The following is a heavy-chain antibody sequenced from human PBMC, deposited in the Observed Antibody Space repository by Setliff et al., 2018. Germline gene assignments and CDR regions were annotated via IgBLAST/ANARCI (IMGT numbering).Heavy chain of an antibody. D-gene: IGHD6-19*01. Sequence: SETLSLTCAVSVYSISRDCHWGWIRQPPGKGLEWIGSIYYSGNTYCNASLKGRVTISGDTSKNQFSLKLTAVTAADTAIYYCARHRAVAGAYYFDFWGQGTLVTVSS. J-gene: IGHJ4*02. V-gene: IGHV4-38-2*01. CDR1: VYSISRDCH. CDR3: ARHRAVAGAYYFDF. CDR2: IYYSGNT.